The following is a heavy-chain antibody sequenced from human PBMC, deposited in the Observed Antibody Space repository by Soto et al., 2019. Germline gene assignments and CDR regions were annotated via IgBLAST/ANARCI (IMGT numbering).Heavy chain of an antibody. J-gene: IGHJ4*02. V-gene: IGHV4-34*01. CDR1: GGSFSGYY. CDR3: ARGGYDFWSGYQLDF. Sequence: SETLSLTCAVYGGSFSGYYWTWIRQPPGTGLEWIGEINHSGYTNYNLSLKSRVTMSVDTSKNQFSLRLSFVDAADTAVYYCARGGYDFWSGYQLDFWGQGTLVTVSS. CDR2: INHSGYT. D-gene: IGHD3-3*01.